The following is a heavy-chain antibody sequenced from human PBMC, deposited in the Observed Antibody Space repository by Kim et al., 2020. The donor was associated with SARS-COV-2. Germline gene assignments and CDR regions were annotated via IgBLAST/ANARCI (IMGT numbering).Heavy chain of an antibody. V-gene: IGHV3-33*06. J-gene: IGHJ4*02. CDR3: AKDGRGPRLRWGYFDY. D-gene: IGHD4-17*01. CDR2: IWYDGSNK. Sequence: GGSLRLSCAASGFTFSSYGMHWVRQAPGKGLEWVAVIWYDGSNKYYADSVKGRFTISRDNSKNTLYLQMNSLRAEDTAVYYCAKDGRGPRLRWGYFDYWGQGTLVTVSS. CDR1: GFTFSSYG.